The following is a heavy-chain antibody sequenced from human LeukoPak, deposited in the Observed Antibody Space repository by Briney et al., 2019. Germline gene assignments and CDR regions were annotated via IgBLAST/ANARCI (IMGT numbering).Heavy chain of an antibody. Sequence: GGSLRLSCAASGFTFSSYGMHWVRQAPGKGLEWVAVISYDGSNKYYADSVKGRFTISRDNSKNTLYLQMNSLRAEDTAVYYCAKDVRGVTPFDYWGQGTLVTVSS. CDR3: AKDVRGVTPFDY. J-gene: IGHJ4*02. CDR1: GFTFSSYG. D-gene: IGHD3-10*02. CDR2: ISYDGSNK. V-gene: IGHV3-30*18.